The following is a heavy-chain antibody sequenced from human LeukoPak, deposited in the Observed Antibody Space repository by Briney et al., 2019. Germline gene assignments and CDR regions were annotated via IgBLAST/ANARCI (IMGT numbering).Heavy chain of an antibody. CDR1: GFTFSSYA. V-gene: IGHV3-30-3*01. D-gene: IGHD5-12*01. Sequence: PGGSLRLSCAASGFTFSSYAMHWVRQAPGKGLEWVAVISYDGSNKYYADSVKGRFTISRDNSKNTLYLQMNSPRAEDTAVYYCARSAYSGWEYYFDYWGQGTLVTVSS. CDR2: ISYDGSNK. CDR3: ARSAYSGWEYYFDY. J-gene: IGHJ4*02.